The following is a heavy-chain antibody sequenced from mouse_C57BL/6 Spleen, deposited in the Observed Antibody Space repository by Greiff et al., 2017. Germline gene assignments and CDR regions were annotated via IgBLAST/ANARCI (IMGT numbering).Heavy chain of an antibody. CDR3: TRPGVDYAMDY. D-gene: IGHD1-1*01. V-gene: IGHV6-6*01. Sequence: EVQRVESGGGLVQPGGSMKLSCAASGFTFSDAWMDWVRQSPEKGLEWVAEIRNKANNHATYYAESVKGRFTISRDDSKSSVYLQMNSLRAEDTGIYYCTRPGVDYAMDYWGQGTSVTVSS. J-gene: IGHJ4*01. CDR2: IRNKANNHAT. CDR1: GFTFSDAW.